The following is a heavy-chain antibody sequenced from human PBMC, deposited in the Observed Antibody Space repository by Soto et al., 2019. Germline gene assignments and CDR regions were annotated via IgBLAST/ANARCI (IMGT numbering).Heavy chain of an antibody. CDR3: ARLAGSSFFTY. Sequence: QLRLQESGPGLVKPSETLSLICTVSGGSIISSPDWWGWVRQPPGKGPEWIASIYRDGATYYNPSLHGRVSVFVDSSKNQFSLKLTSVTAADTAIYYCARLAGSSFFTYWGQGTRVTVSS. D-gene: IGHD6-6*01. CDR2: IYRDGAT. V-gene: IGHV4-39*01. J-gene: IGHJ4*02. CDR1: GGSIISSPDW.